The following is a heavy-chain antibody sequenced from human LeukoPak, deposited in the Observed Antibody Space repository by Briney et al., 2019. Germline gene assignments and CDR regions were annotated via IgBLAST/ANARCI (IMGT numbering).Heavy chain of an antibody. V-gene: IGHV4-39*01. J-gene: IGHJ3*02. CDR3: ASKRGFRYDAFDI. Sequence: SETLSLTCNVSGGPISDTSGYFWGWVRQSPGKGLEWIGSIYYTGTTHYYPSLESRVTISVDMSKNQFSLTLSSVTAADTAVYYCASKRGFRYDAFDIWGQGTMVTVSS. CDR2: IYYTGTT. CDR1: GGPISDTSGYF. D-gene: IGHD3-10*01.